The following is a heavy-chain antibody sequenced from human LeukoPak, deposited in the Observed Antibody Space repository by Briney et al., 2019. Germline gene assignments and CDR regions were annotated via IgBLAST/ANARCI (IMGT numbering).Heavy chain of an antibody. D-gene: IGHD1-26*01. CDR1: GFTFSSYG. Sequence: GGSLRLSCAASGFTFSSYGMHWVRQAPAKGLERVAVIRSCPTTTQYADYVKGRFPISRDNSQNTVSLQMDSVSPEDTAVYYCKRNNGSQVGPGDCWGQGSLVTVSS. V-gene: IGHV3-33*08. CDR3: KRNNGSQVGPGDC. CDR2: IRSCPTTT. J-gene: IGHJ4*02.